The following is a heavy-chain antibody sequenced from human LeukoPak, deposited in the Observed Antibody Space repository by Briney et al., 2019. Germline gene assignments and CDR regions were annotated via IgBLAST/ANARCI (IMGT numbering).Heavy chain of an antibody. D-gene: IGHD3-22*01. CDR2: ISGSGGST. Sequence: GGSLRLSCAASGFTFSSCSMNWVRQAPGKGLEWVSAISGSGGSTYYADSVKGRFTISRDNSKNTLYLQMNSLRAEDTAVYYCAKVASDYYDSSGYYLWDYWGQGTLVTVSS. CDR3: AKVASDYYDSSGYYLWDY. CDR1: GFTFSSCS. J-gene: IGHJ4*02. V-gene: IGHV3-23*01.